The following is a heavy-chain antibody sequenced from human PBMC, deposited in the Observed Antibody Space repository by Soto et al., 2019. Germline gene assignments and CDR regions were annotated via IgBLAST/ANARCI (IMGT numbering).Heavy chain of an antibody. J-gene: IGHJ5*02. CDR3: ARHAVYGSGSWFDP. D-gene: IGHD3-10*01. CDR2: IYYSGST. Sequence: PSETLSLTCTVSGGSISSGGYYWSWIRQHPGKGLEWIGYIYYSGSTYYNPSLKSRVTISVDTSKNQFSLKLSSVTAADTAVYYCARHAVYGSGSWFDPWGQGTLVTVSS. V-gene: IGHV4-31*03. CDR1: GGSISSGGYY.